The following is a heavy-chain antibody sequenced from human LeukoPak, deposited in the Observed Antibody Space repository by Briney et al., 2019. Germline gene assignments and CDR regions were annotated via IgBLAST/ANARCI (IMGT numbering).Heavy chain of an antibody. J-gene: IGHJ4*02. CDR1: GGTFSSYA. D-gene: IGHD1-14*01. CDR2: IIPIFGTA. V-gene: IGHV1-69*13. CDR3: ARAPELSWPSYYFDY. Sequence: SVTVSFTASGGTFSSYAISWVRQAPGQGLEWMGGIIPIFGTANYAQKFQGRVTITADESTSTAYMELSSLRSEDTAVYYCARAPELSWPSYYFDYWGQGTLVTVSS.